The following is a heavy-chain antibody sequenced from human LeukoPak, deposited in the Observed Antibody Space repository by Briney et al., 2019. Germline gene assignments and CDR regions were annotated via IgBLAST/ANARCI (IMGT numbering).Heavy chain of an antibody. CDR3: ARVIIAAAGIDY. Sequence: PSQTLSLTCTVSGGSISSGGYYWSWIRQPPGKGLEWIGYIYHSGSTYYNPSLKSRVTISVDRSKNQFSLKLSSVTAADTAVYYCARVIIAAAGIDYWGQGTLVTVSS. J-gene: IGHJ4*02. V-gene: IGHV4-30-2*01. CDR2: IYHSGST. D-gene: IGHD6-13*01. CDR1: GGSISSGGYY.